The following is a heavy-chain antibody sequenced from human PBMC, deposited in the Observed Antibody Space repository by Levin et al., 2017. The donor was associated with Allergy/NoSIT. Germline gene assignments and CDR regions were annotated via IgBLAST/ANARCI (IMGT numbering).Heavy chain of an antibody. V-gene: IGHV3-23*01. CDR1: GFTFSSYA. CDR3: AKVALRYFDWLDWFDP. J-gene: IGHJ5*02. D-gene: IGHD3-9*01. CDR2: ISGSGGST. Sequence: GESLKISCAASGFTFSSYAMSWVRQAPGKGLEWVSAISGSGGSTYYADSVKGRFTISRDNSKNTLYLQMNSLRAEDTAVYYCAKVALRYFDWLDWFDPWGQGTLVTVSS.